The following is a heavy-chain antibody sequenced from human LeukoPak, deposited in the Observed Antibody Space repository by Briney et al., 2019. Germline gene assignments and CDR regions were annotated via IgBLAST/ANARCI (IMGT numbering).Heavy chain of an antibody. J-gene: IGHJ4*02. CDR1: GLSISSGSYY. CDR3: ARYIYRVWHVDY. D-gene: IGHD2-8*01. Sequence: SQTLSLTCTGSGLSISSGSYYWRWIRQPAGKGLEWIGRIYTSGRTNYNPSLRSRVTASLDTSKNQFSLRLSSVTDADTAVYYCARYIYRVWHVDYWGQGTLVTVSS. V-gene: IGHV4-61*02. CDR2: IYTSGRT.